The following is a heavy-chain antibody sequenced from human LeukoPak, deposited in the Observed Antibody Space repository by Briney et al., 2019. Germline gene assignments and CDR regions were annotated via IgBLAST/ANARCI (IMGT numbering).Heavy chain of an antibody. CDR3: ARDRGYSYGLS. V-gene: IGHV3-30-3*01. CDR2: ISYDGSNK. CDR1: GFTFSNAW. D-gene: IGHD5-18*01. Sequence: PGGSLRLSCAASGFTFSNAWMNWVRQAPGKGLEWVAVISYDGSNKYYADSVKGRFTISRDNSKNTLYLQMNSLRAEDTAVYYCARDRGYSYGLSWGQGTLVTVSS. J-gene: IGHJ4*02.